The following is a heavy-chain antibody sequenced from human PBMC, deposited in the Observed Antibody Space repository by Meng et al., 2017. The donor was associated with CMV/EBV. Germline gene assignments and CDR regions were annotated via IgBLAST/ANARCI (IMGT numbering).Heavy chain of an antibody. Sequence: VPLQHAGLWMLQPSETLSPACTVSAGTISSSYWIWIRQPAGKGLEWIGRIYTSGSTNYNPSLKSRVTMSVDTSKNQFSLRLSSVTAADTAVYYCARSMVVAGDWFDPWGQGTLVTVSS. CDR2: IYTSGST. CDR1: AGTISSSY. J-gene: IGHJ5*02. V-gene: IGHV4-4*07. CDR3: ARSMVVAGDWFDP. D-gene: IGHD2-15*01.